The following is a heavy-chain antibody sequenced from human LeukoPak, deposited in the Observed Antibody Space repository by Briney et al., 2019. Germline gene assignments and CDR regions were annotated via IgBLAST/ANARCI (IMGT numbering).Heavy chain of an antibody. D-gene: IGHD3-22*01. CDR2: IYYSGST. CDR3: ASQRNDYYDSSGHDY. CDR1: GDSTSNINYY. J-gene: IGHJ4*02. Sequence: SETLSLTCTVSGDSTSNINYYWGWIRQPPGKGLEWIGSIYYSGSTYYNPSLKSRVTISVDTSKNQFSLKLSSVTAADTAVYYCASQRNDYYDSSGHDYWGQGTLVTDSS. V-gene: IGHV4-39*01.